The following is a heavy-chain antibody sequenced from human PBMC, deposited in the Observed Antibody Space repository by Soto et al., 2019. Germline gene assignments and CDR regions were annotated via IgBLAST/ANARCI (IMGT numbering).Heavy chain of an antibody. CDR1: GGSISSSSYY. CDR2: IYYSGST. CDR3: ARHRELGGDDAFDI. D-gene: IGHD1-26*01. V-gene: IGHV4-39*01. Sequence: SETLSLTCTVSGGSISSSSYYWGWIRQPPGKGLEWIGSIYYSGSTYYNPSLKSRVTISVDTSKNQFSLKLSSVTAADTAVYYCARHRELGGDDAFDIWGQGTMVTVSS. J-gene: IGHJ3*02.